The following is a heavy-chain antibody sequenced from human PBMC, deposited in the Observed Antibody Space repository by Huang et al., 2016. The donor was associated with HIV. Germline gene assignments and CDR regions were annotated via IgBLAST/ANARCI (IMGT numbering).Heavy chain of an antibody. J-gene: IGHJ3*02. D-gene: IGHD5-18*01. CDR2: ISNDGSNN. CDR1: GFPFNNHA. V-gene: IGHV3-30-3*01. CDR3: ARAKDTWDAYDI. Sequence: QVQLVESGGGVVQPGRYLRRSCAASGFPFNNHAMHWVRQAPGKGLDLVAVISNDGSNNYYADSVKGRFTISRDSSKSTLFLHMTSLRTEDTAVYYCARAKDTWDAYDIWGQGTMVIVSS.